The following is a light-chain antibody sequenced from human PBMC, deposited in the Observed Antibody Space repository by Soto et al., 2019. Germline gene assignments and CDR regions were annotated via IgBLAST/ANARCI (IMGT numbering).Light chain of an antibody. CDR3: QQYGSSST. CDR2: DAS. V-gene: IGKV3D-11*01. J-gene: IGKJ5*01. Sequence: TVVTLSAAALSVSPGERVTLSCSASHAGSSYLAWYQQKPGQAPRLLIYDASNRATGIPARFSGSGSGTDFTLTISSLEPEDFAVYYCQQYGSSSTFGQGTRLEIK. CDR1: HAGSSY.